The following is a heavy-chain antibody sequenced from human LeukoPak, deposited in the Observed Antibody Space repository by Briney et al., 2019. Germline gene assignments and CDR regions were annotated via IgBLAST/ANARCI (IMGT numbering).Heavy chain of an antibody. CDR1: GYTYTSYW. V-gene: IGHV5-51*01. CDR2: IYPGDSAT. D-gene: IGHD2-2*01. J-gene: IGHJ6*03. CDR3: ARHSSPVAGCSSTSCYFGISHYYYYMDV. Sequence: GEPLKISCKGSGYTYTSYWIGWVRQRPGKGLEWMGIIYPGDSATRYSPSFQGQVTISAYKSISTAYLLWRSLKASVTAMYYCARHSSPVAGCSSTSCYFGISHYYYYMDVWGKGTTVTVSS.